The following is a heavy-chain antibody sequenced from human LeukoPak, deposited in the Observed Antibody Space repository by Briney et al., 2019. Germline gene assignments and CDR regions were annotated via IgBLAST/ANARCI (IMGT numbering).Heavy chain of an antibody. CDR2: ISSSSSYI. CDR3: ARDLPIANKNFDY. CDR1: GFTFSSYS. J-gene: IGHJ4*02. Sequence: GGSLRLSCAASGFTFSSYSMNWVRQAPGKGLEWVSSISSSSSYIYYADSVKGRFTISRDNAKNSLYLQMNSLRAEDTAVYYCARDLPIANKNFDYWGQGTLVIVSS. V-gene: IGHV3-21*01. D-gene: IGHD6-13*01.